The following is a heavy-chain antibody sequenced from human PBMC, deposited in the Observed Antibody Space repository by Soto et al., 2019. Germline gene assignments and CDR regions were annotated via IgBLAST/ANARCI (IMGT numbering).Heavy chain of an antibody. J-gene: IGHJ3*02. V-gene: IGHV1-18*04. CDR1: GYTFTGYY. CDR3: ARDVRITIFGVAIDAFDI. Sequence: ASVKVSCKASGYTFTGYYMHWVRQAPGQGLEWMGWINPNSGNTNYAQKLQGRVTMTTDTSTSTAYMELRSLRSDDTAVYYCARDVRITIFGVAIDAFDIWGQGTMVTVSS. D-gene: IGHD3-3*01. CDR2: INPNSGNT.